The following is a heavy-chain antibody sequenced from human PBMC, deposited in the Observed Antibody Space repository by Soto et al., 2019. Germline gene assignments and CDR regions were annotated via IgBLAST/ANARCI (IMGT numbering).Heavy chain of an antibody. J-gene: IGHJ4*02. CDR3: ARGYGSGSYYY. CDR1: GGSISSYY. D-gene: IGHD3-10*01. V-gene: IGHV4-59*01. CDR2: IYYSGST. Sequence: PSETLSLTCTVSGGSISSYYWSWIRQPPGKGLEWIGYIYYSGSTNYNPSLKSRVTISVDTSKNQFSLKLSSVTAADTAVYYCARGYGSGSYYYWGQGTLVTVSS.